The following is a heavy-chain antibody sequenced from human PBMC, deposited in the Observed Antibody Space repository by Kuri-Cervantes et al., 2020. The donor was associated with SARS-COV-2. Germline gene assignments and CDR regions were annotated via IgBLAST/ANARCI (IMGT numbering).Heavy chain of an antibody. D-gene: IGHD6-19*01. CDR3: ARVPQGVAGSAFDI. V-gene: IGHV4-39*07. CDR1: GGSISSSSYY. J-gene: IGHJ3*02. CDR2: IYHSGST. Sequence: SETLSLTCTVSGGSISSSSYYWGWIRQPPGKGLEWIGSIYHSGSTYYNPSLKSRVTISVDTSKNQFSLKLSSVTAADTAVYYCARVPQGVAGSAFDIWGQGTMVTVSS.